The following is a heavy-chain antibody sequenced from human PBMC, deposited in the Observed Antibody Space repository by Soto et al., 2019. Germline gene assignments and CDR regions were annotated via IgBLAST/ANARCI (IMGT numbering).Heavy chain of an antibody. J-gene: IGHJ4*02. CDR2: INSDGSST. CDR3: TSGPPMYCSSSSCYASPFDY. V-gene: IGHV3-74*01. CDR1: GFTLSSYW. Sequence: GGSLRLSCAASGFTLSSYWMHCVRQAPGKGLVWVSRINSDGSSTSYADSVKGRFTISRDNAKNTLYLQMNSLRAEDTAVYYCTSGPPMYCSSSSCYASPFDYWGQGTLVNVSS. D-gene: IGHD2-2*01.